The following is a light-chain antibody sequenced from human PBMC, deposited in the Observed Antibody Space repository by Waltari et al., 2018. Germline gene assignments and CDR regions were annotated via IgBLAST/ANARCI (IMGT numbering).Light chain of an antibody. Sequence: IVLTQSPVSLSLSPGDSATLSCRASQSVSSNSFAWYQQKPGQSPRLLIYGASTRASGIPDRFSASGSGTDFTLTISRVEAEDFAMYYCQQFGRSSIAFGQGTRLDLK. J-gene: IGKJ5*01. V-gene: IGKV3-20*01. CDR2: GAS. CDR1: QSVSSNS. CDR3: QQFGRSSIA.